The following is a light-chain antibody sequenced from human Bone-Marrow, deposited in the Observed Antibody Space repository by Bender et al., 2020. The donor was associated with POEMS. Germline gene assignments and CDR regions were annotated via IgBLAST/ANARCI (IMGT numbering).Light chain of an antibody. CDR3: SAWDDSLSGWV. CDR2: YDD. J-gene: IGLJ3*02. CDR1: RSNIGDNT. Sequence: QSVLTQPPSLSGTPGQRVSISCSGSRSNIGDNTVYWYRQVPDSAPKLLIYYDDLLTPGVSDRFSASKSGTSASLAISELQSEDEALYYCSAWDDSLSGWVFGGGTKLTVL. V-gene: IGLV1-36*01.